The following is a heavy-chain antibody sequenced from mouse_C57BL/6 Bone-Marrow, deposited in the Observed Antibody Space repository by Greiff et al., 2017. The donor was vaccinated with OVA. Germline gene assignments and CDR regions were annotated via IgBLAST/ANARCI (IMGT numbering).Heavy chain of an antibody. Sequence: EVKLMESGGGLVQPGGSLKLSCAASGFTFSDYGMAWVRQAPRKGPEWVAFISNLAYSIYYADTVTGRFTISRENAKNTLYLEMSSLRSEDTAMYYCARQEYGNYEDYYAMDYWGQGTSVTVSS. V-gene: IGHV5-15*01. CDR1: GFTFSDYG. CDR2: ISNLAYSI. CDR3: ARQEYGNYEDYYAMDY. J-gene: IGHJ4*01. D-gene: IGHD2-1*01.